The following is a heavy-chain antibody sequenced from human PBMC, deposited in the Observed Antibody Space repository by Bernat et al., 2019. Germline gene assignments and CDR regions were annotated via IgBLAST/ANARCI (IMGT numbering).Heavy chain of an antibody. Sequence: QVQLVQSGAEVKKPGSSVKVSCKASGGTFSSYAISWVRQAPGRGLEWMGRIIPILGIANYAQKFQGRVTITADKSTSTAYMELSSLRSEDTAVYYCARDGRPVVVPAAMNYYYGMDVWGQGTTVTVSS. CDR3: ARDGRPVVVPAAMNYYYGMDV. D-gene: IGHD2-2*01. J-gene: IGHJ6*02. CDR2: IIPILGIA. V-gene: IGHV1-69*04. CDR1: GGTFSSYA.